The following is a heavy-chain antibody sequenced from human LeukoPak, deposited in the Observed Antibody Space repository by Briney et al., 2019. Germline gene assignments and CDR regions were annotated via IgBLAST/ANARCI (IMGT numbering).Heavy chain of an antibody. CDR2: INSDGSST. CDR3: ASASQYYRAIDV. Sequence: GGSLRLSCAASGFTFSSNWMHWVRQAPGKGLVWVSRINSDGSSTTYADSVKGRFTISRDKAKNTLYLQMNSLRAENTAVYYCASASQYYRAIDVWGHGTPVIVSS. V-gene: IGHV3-74*01. J-gene: IGHJ6*02. CDR1: GFTFSSNW.